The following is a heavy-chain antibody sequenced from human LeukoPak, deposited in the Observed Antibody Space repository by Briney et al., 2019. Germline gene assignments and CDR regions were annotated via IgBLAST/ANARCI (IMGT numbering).Heavy chain of an antibody. CDR2: INPSGGGT. D-gene: IGHD6-6*01. Sequence: ASVKVSCKASGYTFTNYYMHWVRQAPGQGLEWMGIINPSGGGTSYAQKFQGRLTMTRDTSTTTVYMELSSLRSEDTAVYYCAGEYSSSGAFDYWGQGTLVTVSS. J-gene: IGHJ4*02. CDR3: AGEYSSSGAFDY. V-gene: IGHV1-46*01. CDR1: GYTFTNYY.